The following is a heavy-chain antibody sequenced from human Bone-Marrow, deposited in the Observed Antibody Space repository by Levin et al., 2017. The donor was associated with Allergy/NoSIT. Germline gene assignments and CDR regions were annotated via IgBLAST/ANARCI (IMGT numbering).Heavy chain of an antibody. CDR1: GFTFSTYS. CDR2: ISSNSNFK. CDR3: ARDSDSSSWYRKNYYYDHGLDV. Sequence: GESLKISCAASGFTFSTYSMNWLRQSPGKGLEWVSSISSNSNFKYYAESVKGRFAISRDNAKNSLYLEMNSLRAEDTAVYYCARDSDSSSWYRKNYYYDHGLDVWGQGTTVTVSS. J-gene: IGHJ6*02. V-gene: IGHV3-21*01. D-gene: IGHD6-13*01.